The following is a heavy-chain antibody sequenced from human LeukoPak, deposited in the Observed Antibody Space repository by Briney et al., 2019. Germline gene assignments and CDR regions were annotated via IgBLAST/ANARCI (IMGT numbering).Heavy chain of an antibody. CDR3: ARSHSSGYCFDY. D-gene: IGHD3-22*01. CDR1: GFTFSSYS. V-gene: IGHV3-21*01. Sequence: PGGSLRLSCAASGFTFSSYSMNWVRQAPGKGLEWVSSISSSSSYIYYADSVKGRFTISRDNAKNSLYLQMNSLRAEDTAVYYCARSHSSGYCFDYWGQGTLVTVSS. CDR2: ISSSSSYI. J-gene: IGHJ4*02.